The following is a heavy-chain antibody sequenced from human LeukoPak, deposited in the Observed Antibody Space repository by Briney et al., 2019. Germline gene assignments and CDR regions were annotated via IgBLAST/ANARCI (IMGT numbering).Heavy chain of an antibody. CDR2: INSDGRIA. J-gene: IGHJ4*02. V-gene: IGHV3-74*01. CDR1: GFTFSNYW. Sequence: GGSLRLSCAASGFTFSNYWMHWVRQGPGKGLVWVSRINSDGRIASYADPVKGRFTISRDNAKNTLYLQMNSLRAEDTAVYYCARDLRTPSDTNIAIDYWGQGTLVTVSS. CDR3: ARDLRTPSDTNIAIDY. D-gene: IGHD4-23*01.